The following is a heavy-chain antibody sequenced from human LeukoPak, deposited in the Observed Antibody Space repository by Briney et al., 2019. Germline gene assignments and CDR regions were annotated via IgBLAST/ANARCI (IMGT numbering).Heavy chain of an antibody. CDR3: ARDYSSSLFRVMDYYYMDV. V-gene: IGHV3-21*01. Sequence: PGGSLRLSCVASGFNFNTFTMNWVRQAPGKGLEWVSSIISTSTYIYYADSVKGRFTVSRDNAKMSLYLQVDSLRAEDTAMYYCARDYSSSLFRVMDYYYMDVWGKGTTVIVSS. CDR2: IISTSTYI. J-gene: IGHJ6*03. CDR1: GFNFNTFT. D-gene: IGHD6-6*01.